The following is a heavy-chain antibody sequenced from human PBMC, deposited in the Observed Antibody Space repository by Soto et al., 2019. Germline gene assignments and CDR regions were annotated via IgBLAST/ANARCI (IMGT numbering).Heavy chain of an antibody. CDR1: GYTFANVG. CDR2: ISAYNGNT. CDR3: ARGGTPLDY. Sequence: QVQLVQSGAEVKKPWASVKVSGKASGYTFANVGISWVRQAPGQGLAWMRWISAYNGNTNYAPNFQGSVTMTTATSPRQASLELRSLRSDDTAVYYCARGGTPLDYSGQGTLVTVSS. D-gene: IGHD3-16*01. J-gene: IGHJ4*02. V-gene: IGHV1-18*01.